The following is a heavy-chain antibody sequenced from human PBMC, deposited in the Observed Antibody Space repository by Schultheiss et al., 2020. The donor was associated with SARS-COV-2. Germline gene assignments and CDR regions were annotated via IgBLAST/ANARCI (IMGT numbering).Heavy chain of an antibody. D-gene: IGHD6-19*01. J-gene: IGHJ6*02. CDR1: GGSVSSGSYY. CDR3: AREAAVAENYYYYGMDV. CDR2: IYYSGST. V-gene: IGHV4-39*07. Sequence: SETLSLTCTVSGGSVSSGSYYWSWIRQPPGKGLEWIGSIYYSGSTYYNPSLKSRVTISVDTSKNQFSLKLNSVTAADTAVYYCAREAAVAENYYYYGMDVWGQGTTVTVSS.